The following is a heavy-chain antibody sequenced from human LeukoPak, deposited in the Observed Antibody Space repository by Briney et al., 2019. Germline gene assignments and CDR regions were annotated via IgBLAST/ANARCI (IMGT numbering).Heavy chain of an antibody. J-gene: IGHJ3*02. V-gene: IGHV3-7*01. CDR3: ARDPPYTTGAAFDI. CDR1: GFTLGNYC. Sequence: GGSLRLSCAASGFTLGNYCMTWVRQAPEKGLEWVADIDEDGGAKHYVDSVKDRFTISRDNAKNSLYLQVNSLRVEDTAVYYCARDPPYTTGAAFDIWGQGTMVTVSS. CDR2: IDEDGGAK. D-gene: IGHD1-1*01.